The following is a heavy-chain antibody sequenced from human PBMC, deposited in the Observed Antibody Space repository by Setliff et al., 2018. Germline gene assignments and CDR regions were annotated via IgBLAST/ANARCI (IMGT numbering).Heavy chain of an antibody. CDR3: ASGLEFDY. CDR1: GGSLRSNF. J-gene: IGHJ4*01. V-gene: IGHV4-39*01. CDR2: TYYSGYT. D-gene: IGHD1-1*01. Sequence: SETLSLTCTVSGGSLRSNFWGWIRQPPGKGLEWIGSTYYSGYTHYKPSLKSRATISVDTSKSQFSLNLSNVTAADTAVYYCASGLEFDYWGPGSLVTVSS.